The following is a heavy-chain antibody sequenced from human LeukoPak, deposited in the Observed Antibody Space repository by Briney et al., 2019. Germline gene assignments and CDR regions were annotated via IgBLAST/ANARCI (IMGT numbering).Heavy chain of an antibody. CDR2: ITYDAKNN. J-gene: IGHJ3*02. V-gene: IGHV3-30*04. Sequence: GVSLRLSCAASGFTFSDYAMHWVRQAPGKGLEWVTVITYDAKNNYYADSVKGRFTISRDNSKNTLYLQMNSLRGEDTAVYYCARGDSTGGRIPFDIWGQGTMVTVSS. CDR1: GFTFSDYA. D-gene: IGHD2/OR15-2a*01. CDR3: ARGDSTGGRIPFDI.